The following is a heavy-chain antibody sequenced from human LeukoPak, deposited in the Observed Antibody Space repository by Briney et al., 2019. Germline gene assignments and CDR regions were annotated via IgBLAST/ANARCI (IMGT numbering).Heavy chain of an antibody. CDR1: GFTFSSYA. CDR2: ISSNGGST. V-gene: IGHV3-64*01. Sequence: GGSLRLSCAASGFTFSSYAMHWVRQAPGKGLEYVSAISSNGGSTCYANSVKGRFTISRDNSKNTLYLQMGSLRAEDMAVYYCARGPLYDSSGYATIDYWGQGTLVTVSS. D-gene: IGHD3-22*01. J-gene: IGHJ4*02. CDR3: ARGPLYDSSGYATIDY.